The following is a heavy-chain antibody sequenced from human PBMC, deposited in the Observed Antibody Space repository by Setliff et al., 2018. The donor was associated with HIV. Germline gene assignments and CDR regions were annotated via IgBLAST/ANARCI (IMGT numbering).Heavy chain of an antibody. CDR1: GGSISSSSYY. CDR2: IYQSGST. Sequence: SETLSLTCTVSGGSISSSSYYWGWIRQPPGKGLEWIGEIYQSGSTNYNPSLKSRVTISVDKSKNQFSLKLSSVTAADTAVYYCARGEYYFDYWGQGTLVTVSS. V-gene: IGHV4-39*07. J-gene: IGHJ4*02. CDR3: ARGEYYFDY.